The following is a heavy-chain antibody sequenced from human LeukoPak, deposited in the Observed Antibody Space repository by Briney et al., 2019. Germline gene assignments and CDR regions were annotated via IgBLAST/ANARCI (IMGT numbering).Heavy chain of an antibody. V-gene: IGHV3-7*01. CDR2: IKQDGSEK. CDR1: GFTFSSYW. CDR3: ARGEGQISTRIAVAGDY. J-gene: IGHJ4*02. D-gene: IGHD6-19*01. Sequence: PGGSLRLSCAASGFTFSSYWMSWVRQAPGKGLEWVATIKQDGSEKYYVDSVKGRFTISRDNAKNSLYLQMNSLRAEDTAVYYCARGEGQISTRIAVAGDYWGQGTLVTVSS.